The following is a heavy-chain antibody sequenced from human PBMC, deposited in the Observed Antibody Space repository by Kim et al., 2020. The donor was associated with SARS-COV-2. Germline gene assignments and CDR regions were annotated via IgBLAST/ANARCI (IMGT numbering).Heavy chain of an antibody. CDR2: ISADNGNT. CDR1: GYTFTSYG. J-gene: IGHJ5*02. V-gene: IGHV1-18*01. CDR3: KRDKNRRFAAAGSRGLDP. Sequence: ASVKGSCQASGYTFTSYGITWVRQAPGQGLEWMGWISADNGNTNYAQKLLGRVTMTTDTYTSTAYMELRSLRSDDTAVYYCKRDKNRRFAAAGSRGLDPW. D-gene: IGHD6-13*01.